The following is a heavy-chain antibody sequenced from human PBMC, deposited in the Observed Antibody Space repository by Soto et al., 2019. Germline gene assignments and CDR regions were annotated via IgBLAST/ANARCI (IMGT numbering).Heavy chain of an antibody. Sequence: SVTISLTRTVSAGSISSYYGNWIPQPPGKGLEWIGYIYYSGSTNYNPSLKRRVTISVDTSKNQFSLKLSSVTAADTAVYYCARMGGGDDYFDYWSQGTLVTVS. CDR2: IYYSGST. CDR1: AGSISSYY. V-gene: IGHV4-59*01. CDR3: ARMGGGDDYFDY. D-gene: IGHD2-21*02. J-gene: IGHJ4*02.